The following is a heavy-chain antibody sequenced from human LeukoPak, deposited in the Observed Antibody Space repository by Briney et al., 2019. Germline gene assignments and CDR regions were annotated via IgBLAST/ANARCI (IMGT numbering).Heavy chain of an antibody. CDR3: ARGGVPSSSWYDLDY. Sequence: ASVKVSCKASGYTFTGYYMHRVRQAPGQGLEWMGWINPNSGGTNYAQKFQGWVTMTRDTSISTAYMELSRLRSDDTAVYYCARGGVPSSSWYDLDYWGQGTLVTVSS. V-gene: IGHV1-2*04. J-gene: IGHJ4*02. CDR2: INPNSGGT. D-gene: IGHD6-13*01. CDR1: GYTFTGYY.